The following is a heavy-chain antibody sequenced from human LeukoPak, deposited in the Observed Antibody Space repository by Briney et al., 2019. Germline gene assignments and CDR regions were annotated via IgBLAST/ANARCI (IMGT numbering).Heavy chain of an antibody. Sequence: SETLSLTCAVYGGSFSGYYWSWIRQPPGKGLEWIGEINHSGSTNYNPSLKSRVTISVDTSKNQFSLKLSSVTAADTAVYYCARVLTIFGVVIQYHFDYWGQGTLVTVSS. J-gene: IGHJ4*02. CDR3: ARVLTIFGVVIQYHFDY. CDR1: GGSFSGYY. V-gene: IGHV4-34*01. CDR2: INHSGST. D-gene: IGHD3-3*01.